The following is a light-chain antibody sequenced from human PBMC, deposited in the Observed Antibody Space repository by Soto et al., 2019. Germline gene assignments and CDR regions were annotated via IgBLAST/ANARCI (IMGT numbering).Light chain of an antibody. J-gene: IGKJ5*01. Sequence: AIQMTQSPSSLYASVGDRVTINCRASQVIRNDLGWYQQKSGKASKVLIYFASSLQSGVPPRFSGSRSGTDFTLTISSLQPEDFATYYCLQDYDFPLTFGQGTRLEIK. CDR1: QVIRND. V-gene: IGKV1-6*02. CDR2: FAS. CDR3: LQDYDFPLT.